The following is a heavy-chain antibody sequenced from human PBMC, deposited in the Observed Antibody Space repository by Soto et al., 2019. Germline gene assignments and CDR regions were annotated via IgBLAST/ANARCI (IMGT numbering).Heavy chain of an antibody. CDR2: IDPSDSYT. CDR1: GYSFTSYW. CDR3: ARHLARYYYDSSGYYPWFDP. J-gene: IGHJ5*02. V-gene: IGHV5-10-1*01. D-gene: IGHD3-22*01. Sequence: GESLKISCKGSGYSFTSYWISWVRQMPGKGLEWMGRIDPSDSYTNYSPSFQGHVTISADKSISTAYLQWSSLKASDTAMYYCARHLARYYYDSSGYYPWFDPWGQGTLVTVSS.